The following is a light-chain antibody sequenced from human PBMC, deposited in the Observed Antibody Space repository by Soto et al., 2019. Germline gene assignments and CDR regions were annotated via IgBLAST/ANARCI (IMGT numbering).Light chain of an antibody. CDR1: SSDVGGYNY. J-gene: IGLJ2*01. V-gene: IGLV2-11*01. CDR2: DVT. Sequence: QSALTQPRSVSGSPGQSVAISCTGTSSDVGGYNYVSWCQQHPGRAPKLMIYDVTERPSGVPDRFSGSKSGYTASLTISGLQAEDEADYYCCSYAGSKMLIFGGGTKVTVL. CDR3: CSYAGSKMLI.